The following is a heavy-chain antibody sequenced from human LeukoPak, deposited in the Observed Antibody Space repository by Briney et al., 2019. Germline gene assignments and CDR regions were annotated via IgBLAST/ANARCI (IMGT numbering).Heavy chain of an antibody. V-gene: IGHV3-30-3*01. CDR1: GFTFSSYA. J-gene: IGHJ4*02. CDR3: ARGVAHKFRYDSSGYSHYFDY. D-gene: IGHD3-22*01. CDR2: ISYDGSNK. Sequence: PGRSLRLSCAASGFTFSSYAMHWVRQAPGKGLEWVAVISYDGSNKYYADSVKGRFTISRDNSKNTLYLQMNSLRAEDTAVYYCARGVAHKFRYDSSGYSHYFDYWGQGTLVTVSS.